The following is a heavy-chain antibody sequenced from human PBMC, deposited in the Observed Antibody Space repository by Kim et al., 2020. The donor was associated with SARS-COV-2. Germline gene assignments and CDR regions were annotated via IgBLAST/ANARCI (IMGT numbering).Heavy chain of an antibody. Sequence: GGSLRLSCAASGFTFSGYWMTWVRQAPGKGLEWVANIKQDGSEKYYVDSVKGRFTISRDNAENSLYLQMNSLRAEDTAVYYCARHIITIFGVVPFATYYHYMDVWGKGTTVTVSS. J-gene: IGHJ6*03. CDR2: IKQDGSEK. V-gene: IGHV3-7*01. D-gene: IGHD3-3*01. CDR1: GFTFSGYW. CDR3: ARHIITIFGVVPFATYYHYMDV.